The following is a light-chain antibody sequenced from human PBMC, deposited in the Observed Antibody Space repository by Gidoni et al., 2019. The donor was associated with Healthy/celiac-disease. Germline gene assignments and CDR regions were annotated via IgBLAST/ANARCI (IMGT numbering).Light chain of an antibody. V-gene: IGKV1-39*01. J-gene: IGKJ1*01. CDR3: QQSYSTLVT. CDR1: QSISSY. CDR2: AAS. Sequence: QMTQSPSSLSASVGDRVTITCRASQSISSYLNWYQQKPGKAPKLLIYAASSLQSGVPSRFSGSGSGTDFTLTISSLQPEDFATYYCQQSYSTLVTFGQGTKVEIK.